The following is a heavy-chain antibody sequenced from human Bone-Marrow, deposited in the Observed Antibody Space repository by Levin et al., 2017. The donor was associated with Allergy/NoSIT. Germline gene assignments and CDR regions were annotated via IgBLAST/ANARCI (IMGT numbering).Heavy chain of an antibody. D-gene: IGHD6-19*01. CDR1: GFTFDSYG. V-gene: IGHV3-30*18. J-gene: IGHJ5*02. CDR3: AKATGWHGYDWFDP. CDR2: ISYHGRNK. Sequence: GGSLRLSCAASGFTFDSYGMHWVRQAPGKGLEWVAVISYHGRNKYYADSVKGRLTISRDNSTSIVYLQMNSLRADDTAVYYCAKATGWHGYDWFDPWGQGTLVTVSS.